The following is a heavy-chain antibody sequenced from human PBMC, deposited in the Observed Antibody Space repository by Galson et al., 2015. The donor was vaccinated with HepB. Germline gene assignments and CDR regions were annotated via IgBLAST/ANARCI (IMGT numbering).Heavy chain of an antibody. D-gene: IGHD6-13*01. CDR3: ARGARIAAAGTKILGAPPFDY. CDR1: GFTFSSYG. J-gene: IGHJ4*02. Sequence: SLRLSCAASGFTFSSYGMHWVRQAPGKGLEWVAVIWYDGSNKYYADSVKGRFTISRDNSKNTLYLQMNSLRAEDTAVYYCARGARIAAAGTKILGAPPFDYWGQGTLVTVSS. V-gene: IGHV3-33*01. CDR2: IWYDGSNK.